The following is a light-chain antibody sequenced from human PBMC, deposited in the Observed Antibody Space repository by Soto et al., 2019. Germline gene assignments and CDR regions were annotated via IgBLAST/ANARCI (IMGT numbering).Light chain of an antibody. CDR1: QDISNY. CDR2: TAS. Sequence: DIPMTQSPSSLSASVGDRVTITCRASQDISNYLAGYQQKPGKVPELLIYTASTLQSGVPSRLSGSGSGKDFTLTISSLQSEDVATYYCQKYNSAPFTCGPGTKVDI. CDR3: QKYNSAPFT. V-gene: IGKV1-27*01. J-gene: IGKJ3*01.